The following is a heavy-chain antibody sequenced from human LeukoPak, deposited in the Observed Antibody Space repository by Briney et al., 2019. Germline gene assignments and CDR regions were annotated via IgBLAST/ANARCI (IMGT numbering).Heavy chain of an antibody. J-gene: IGHJ4*02. V-gene: IGHV3-7*01. CDR2: IKQAGSEK. Sequence: PGGSLRLSCAASGFTFSSYWMGWVRQAPGKGLEWVANIKQAGSEKYYLDSVKGRFTISRDNAKNSLYLQMNSLRAEDTAVYYCARAGIAGAGDYWGQGTLVTVSS. CDR3: ARAGIAGAGDY. CDR1: GFTFSSYW. D-gene: IGHD6-13*01.